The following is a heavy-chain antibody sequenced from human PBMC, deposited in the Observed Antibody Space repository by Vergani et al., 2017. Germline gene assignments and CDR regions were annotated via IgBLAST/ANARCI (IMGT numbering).Heavy chain of an antibody. D-gene: IGHD2-15*01. Sequence: QVQLVQSGAEVKKPGSSVKVSCKASGGTFSSYAISWVRQAPGQGLEWMGRIIPILGLANYAQKFQGRVTITAAKSTSTAYMERSSLRSEDTAVYYCAREERGRWWFDPWGQGTLVTVSS. V-gene: IGHV1-69*04. CDR3: AREERGRWWFDP. J-gene: IGHJ5*02. CDR1: GGTFSSYA. CDR2: IIPILGLA.